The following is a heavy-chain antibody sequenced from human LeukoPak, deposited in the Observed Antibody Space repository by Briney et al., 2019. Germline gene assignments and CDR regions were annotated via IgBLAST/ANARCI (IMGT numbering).Heavy chain of an antibody. V-gene: IGHV3-23*01. CDR2: ISFSGDSI. CDR1: GFTFTNYA. D-gene: IGHD5-24*01. J-gene: IGHJ3*01. Sequence: GGSLRLSCAASGFTFTNYAMTWVRQAPGKGLEWVSLISFSGDSIYYPDSVRGRFTISRDNSKDTLYLQMNSLRAEDTAIYYCARDIQLSTWGLGTMVTVSS. CDR3: ARDIQLST.